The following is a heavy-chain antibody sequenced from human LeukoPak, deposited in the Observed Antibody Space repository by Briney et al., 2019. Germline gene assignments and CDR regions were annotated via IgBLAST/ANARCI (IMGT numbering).Heavy chain of an antibody. CDR2: ISSSSSTI. V-gene: IGHV3-48*01. CDR1: GFTFSSYS. J-gene: IGHJ6*03. D-gene: IGHD3-16*01. Sequence: GGSLRLSCAASGFTFSSYSMNWVRQAAGKGLEWDSYISSSSSTIYYTDSVKGRFTISRDNAKNSLSLQMNSLRAEDTAVYYCARDGTPPTYYDYVWGSSLGGPPNYYYYYMDVWGKGTTVTVSS. CDR3: ARDGTPPTYYDYVWGSSLGGPPNYYYYYMDV.